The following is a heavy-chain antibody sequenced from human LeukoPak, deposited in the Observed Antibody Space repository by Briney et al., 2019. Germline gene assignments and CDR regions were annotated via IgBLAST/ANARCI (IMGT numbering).Heavy chain of an antibody. CDR1: GGTFSSYA. CDR2: IIPILGIA. V-gene: IGHV1-69*04. J-gene: IGHJ5*02. D-gene: IGHD3-22*01. CDR3: ARGNYYDSSGPTHLVRFDP. Sequence: SVTVSCKASGGTFSSYAISWVRQAPGQGLEWMGRIIPILGIANYAQKFQGRVTITADKSTSTAYMELSSLRSEDTAVYYCARGNYYDSSGPTHLVRFDPWGQGTLVTVSS.